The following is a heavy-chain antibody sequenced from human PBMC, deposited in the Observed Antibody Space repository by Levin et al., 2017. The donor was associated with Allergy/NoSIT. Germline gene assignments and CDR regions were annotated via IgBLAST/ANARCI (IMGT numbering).Heavy chain of an antibody. CDR2: IKQDGSEK. CDR3: ARAGDFDSSGFFDY. V-gene: IGHV3-7*04. J-gene: IGHJ4*02. CDR1: GFTFSNYF. Sequence: SCAASGFTFSNYFMSWVRQAPGKGLEWVATIKQDGSEKYYVDSVKGRFTISRDNAKNSLYLQMNSLRAEDTAVYYCARAGDFDSSGFFDYWGQGTLVTVSS. D-gene: IGHD3-22*01.